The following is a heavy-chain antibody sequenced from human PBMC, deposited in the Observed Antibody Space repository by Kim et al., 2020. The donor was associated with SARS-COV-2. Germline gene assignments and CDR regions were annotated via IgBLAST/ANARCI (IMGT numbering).Heavy chain of an antibody. Sequence: GGSLRLSCAASGFTFSSYGMHWVRQAPGKGLEWVAVISYDGSNKYYADSVKGRFTISRDNSKNTLYLQMNSLRAEDTAVYYCASSSQYYYDSSEGGFDYWGQGTLVTVSS. D-gene: IGHD3-22*01. CDR2: ISYDGSNK. V-gene: IGHV3-33*05. CDR3: ASSSQYYYDSSEGGFDY. CDR1: GFTFSSYG. J-gene: IGHJ4*02.